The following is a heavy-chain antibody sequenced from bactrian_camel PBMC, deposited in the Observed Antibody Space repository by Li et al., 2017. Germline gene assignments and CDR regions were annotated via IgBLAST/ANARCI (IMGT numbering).Heavy chain of an antibody. V-gene: IGHV3S63*01. CDR1: GYIDSGNFYC. Sequence: HVQLVESGGGSVQAGGSLRLSCDYGYIDSGNFYCIGWFRQPPGKEREGVAAIMLLGATTYYADSVKGRFTISQDDAKSTVYLQMNSLKPEDSATYYCAADQYAFNLGNAYRYWGQGTQVTVS. CDR2: IMLLGATT. D-gene: IGHD1*01. CDR3: AADQYAFNLGNAYRY. J-gene: IGHJ4*01.